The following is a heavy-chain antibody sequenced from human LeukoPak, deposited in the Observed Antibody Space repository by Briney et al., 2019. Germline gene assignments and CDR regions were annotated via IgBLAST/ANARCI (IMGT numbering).Heavy chain of an antibody. V-gene: IGHV1-18*04. CDR3: ARVPSGGSEYFYH. J-gene: IGHJ1*01. D-gene: IGHD3-16*01. Sequence: ASVKVSCKTSGYTFTNYGISWVRQAPGQGLEWMGWINPYTANTNSAQKLRDRVTLTTDTSTSTAYMKLRSLRSDDTAVYYCARVPSGGSEYFYHWGQGTLVTVSS. CDR1: GYTFTNYG. CDR2: INPYTANT.